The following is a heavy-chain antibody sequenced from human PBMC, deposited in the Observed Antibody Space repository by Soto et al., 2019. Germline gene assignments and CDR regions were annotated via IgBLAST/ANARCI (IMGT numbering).Heavy chain of an antibody. CDR3: ASGWDIVVVPAAIFRAQYYGMDV. J-gene: IGHJ6*02. Sequence: ASVKVSCKASGGTFSSYAISWVRQAPGQGLEWMGGIIPIFGTANYAQKFQGRVKITADESTGTAYMELSSLGSEDTAVDYCASGWDIVVVPAAIFRAQYYGMDVWGQGTTVTVSS. D-gene: IGHD2-2*01. V-gene: IGHV1-69*13. CDR1: GGTFSSYA. CDR2: IIPIFGTA.